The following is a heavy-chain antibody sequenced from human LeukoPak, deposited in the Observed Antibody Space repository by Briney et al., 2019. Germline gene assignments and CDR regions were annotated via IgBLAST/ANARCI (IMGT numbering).Heavy chain of an antibody. CDR1: GFTFSNYA. V-gene: IGHV3-23*01. Sequence: GGSLRLSCAASGFTFSNYAMSWFRQAPGKGLKWVSAISGSASSTYHADSVKGRFTISRDNAKNSLYLQMNSLRAEDTAVYYCARDGLYLSIDYYYYMDVWGKGTTVTVSS. CDR3: ARDGLYLSIDYYYYMDV. D-gene: IGHD2-8*01. J-gene: IGHJ6*03. CDR2: ISGSASST.